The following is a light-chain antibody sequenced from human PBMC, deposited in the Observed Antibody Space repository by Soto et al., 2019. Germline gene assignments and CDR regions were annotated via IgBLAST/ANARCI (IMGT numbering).Light chain of an antibody. CDR3: QQYKNWPPLT. Sequence: EIVMTQSPATLSVSPGERATLSCRASQSVGSSLAWYQQEPGQSPRLLIYGASTRATGIPARFSGSGSVTEFTLTISSLQSEDFAVYVCQQYKNWPPLTFGQGTRLEIK. CDR1: QSVGSS. CDR2: GAS. J-gene: IGKJ5*01. V-gene: IGKV3-15*01.